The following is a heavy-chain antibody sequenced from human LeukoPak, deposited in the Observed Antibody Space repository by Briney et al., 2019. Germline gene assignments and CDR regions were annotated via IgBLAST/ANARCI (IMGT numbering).Heavy chain of an antibody. CDR2: TYYRSKWYN. CDR3: GSLATPGLYFDY. V-gene: IGHV6-1*01. Sequence: SQTLSLTCAISGDSVSSNSAAWNWIRQSPSRGLEWLGRTYYRSKWYNDYAVSVKSRITINPDTSRNQFSLQLNSVTPEDTAVYYCGSLATPGLYFDYWGLGTLVTVSS. CDR1: GDSVSSNSAA. J-gene: IGHJ4*02. D-gene: IGHD6-6*01.